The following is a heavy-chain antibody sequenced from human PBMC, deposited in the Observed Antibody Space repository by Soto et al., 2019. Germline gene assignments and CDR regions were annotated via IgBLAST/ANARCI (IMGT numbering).Heavy chain of an antibody. CDR2: IWYDGSNK. V-gene: IGHV3-33*03. D-gene: IGHD1-7*01. CDR3: AAATTWNFHFPY. CDR1: GFTISTHG. J-gene: IGHJ4*02. Sequence: QAQLVESGGGVVQPGTSLRLSCAASGFTISTHGMHWVRQAPGKGLEWLANIWYDGSNKFYAESVKGRFSISKDNSKITLYLQMCSLRAEDTAVYYCAAATTWNFHFPYWGQGTQVTVSS.